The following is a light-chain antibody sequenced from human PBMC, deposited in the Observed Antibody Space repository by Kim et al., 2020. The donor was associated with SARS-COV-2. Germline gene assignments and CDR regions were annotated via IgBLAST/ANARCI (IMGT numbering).Light chain of an antibody. CDR2: DAS. J-gene: IGKJ5*01. CDR1: QSVNSY. CDR3: QQRSDWPIT. V-gene: IGKV3-11*01. Sequence: EIVLTQSPATLSLSPGERATLSCRASQSVNSYLAWYQQKPGQAPRLLIYDASNRATGIPARFSGSGSGTDFTLTISSLDSEDFGVYYCQQRSDWPITFGQGTRLEIK.